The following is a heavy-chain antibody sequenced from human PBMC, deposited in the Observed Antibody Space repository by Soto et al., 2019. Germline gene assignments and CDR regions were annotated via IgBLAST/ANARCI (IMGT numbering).Heavy chain of an antibody. CDR2: IHPSSGST. J-gene: IGHJ5*02. CDR3: TRDIPSDSNWFDP. D-gene: IGHD2-2*02. Sequence: ASVKVSCKASGYTFTTYYIHWVRQTPGQGLEWMGIIHPSSGSTSYAQRFQGRVTMTRDSSTSTVYMELSSLRSEDTAVYYCTRDIPSDSNWFDPWGQGPPVTVSS. CDR1: GYTFTTYY. V-gene: IGHV1-46*03.